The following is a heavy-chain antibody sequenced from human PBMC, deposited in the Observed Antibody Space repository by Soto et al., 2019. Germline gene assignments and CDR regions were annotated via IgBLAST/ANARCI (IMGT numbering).Heavy chain of an antibody. D-gene: IGHD6-19*01. CDR3: ASHANSNGWYRRYLQH. V-gene: IGHV4-31*03. CDR1: GGSISSGGYY. Sequence: PSETLSLTCTVSGGSISSGGYYWSWIRQHPGKGLEWIGYIYYSGSTYYNPSLKSRVTISVDTSKNQFSLKLSSVTAADTAVFYCASHANSNGWYRRYLQHWGQGTLVTVSS. CDR2: IYYSGST. J-gene: IGHJ1*01.